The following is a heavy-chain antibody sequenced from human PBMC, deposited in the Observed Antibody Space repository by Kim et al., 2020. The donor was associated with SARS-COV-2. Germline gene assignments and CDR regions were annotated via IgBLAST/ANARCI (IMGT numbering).Heavy chain of an antibody. Sequence: GASVEGRFTTSRDNSKSTVYLEMSNLRGDDTALYYCAKDSGYDYGNAFDIWGQGTMVTVSP. D-gene: IGHD5-12*01. J-gene: IGHJ3*02. V-gene: IGHV3-23*01. CDR3: AKDSGYDYGNAFDI.